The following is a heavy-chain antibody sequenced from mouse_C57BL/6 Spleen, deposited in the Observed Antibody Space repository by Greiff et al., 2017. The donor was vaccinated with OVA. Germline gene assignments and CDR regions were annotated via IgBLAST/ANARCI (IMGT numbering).Heavy chain of an antibody. V-gene: IGHV1-59*01. J-gene: IGHJ2*01. CDR2: IDPSDSYT. CDR1: GYTFTSYW. Sequence: QVQLQQPGAELVRPGTSVKLSCKASGYTFTSYWMHWVKQRPGQGLEWIGVIDPSDSYTNYNQKFKGKATLTVDTSSSTAYMQFSSLTSEDSAVYYCARSLYYGNLDYWGQGTTLTVSS. D-gene: IGHD2-1*01. CDR3: ARSLYYGNLDY.